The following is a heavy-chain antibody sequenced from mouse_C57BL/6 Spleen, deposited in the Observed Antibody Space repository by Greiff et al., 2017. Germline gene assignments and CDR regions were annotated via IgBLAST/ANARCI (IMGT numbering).Heavy chain of an antibody. Sequence: QVQLQQPGAELVRPGTSVKLSCKASGYTFTSYWMHWVKQRPGQGLEWIGVIDPSDSYTNYNQKFKGKATLPVDTSSSTAYMQLSSLTSEDSAVYYCARGLDYYGSSYGAMDYWGQGTSVTVSS. CDR3: ARGLDYYGSSYGAMDY. CDR2: IDPSDSYT. CDR1: GYTFTSYW. V-gene: IGHV1-59*01. J-gene: IGHJ4*01. D-gene: IGHD1-1*01.